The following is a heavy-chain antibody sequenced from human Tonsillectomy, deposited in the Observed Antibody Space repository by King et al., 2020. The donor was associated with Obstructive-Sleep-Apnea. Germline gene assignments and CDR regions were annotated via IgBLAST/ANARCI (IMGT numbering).Heavy chain of an antibody. Sequence: VQLVESGGGVVQPGRSLRLSCAASGYTISNYGMHWVRQAPGKGLEWVAIILYDGSNTYYADSVKGRFTISRDNSKHTLYLQMNSLRSEDTAVYYCASPDGSGSHPPYYDYWGQGTLVTVSS. CDR1: GYTISNYG. CDR2: ILYDGSNT. J-gene: IGHJ4*02. V-gene: IGHV3-30*03. CDR3: ASPDGSGSHPPYYDY. D-gene: IGHD3-10*01.